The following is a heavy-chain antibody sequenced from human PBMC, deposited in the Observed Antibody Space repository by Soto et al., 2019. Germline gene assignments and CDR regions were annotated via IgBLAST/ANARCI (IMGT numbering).Heavy chain of an antibody. CDR1: GYTFTGYY. Sequence: GASVKVSCKASGYTFTGYYVHWVRQAPGQGLEWMGWINPNSGDTYLAQRFQGRVTMNRDTSIGTAYMELRGLTSEDTAMYYCATLPRTIERTPAAIWSFDSWGQGTLVTVSS. J-gene: IGHJ4*02. CDR3: ATLPRTIERTPAAIWSFDS. CDR2: INPNSGDT. D-gene: IGHD2-2*01. V-gene: IGHV1-2*02.